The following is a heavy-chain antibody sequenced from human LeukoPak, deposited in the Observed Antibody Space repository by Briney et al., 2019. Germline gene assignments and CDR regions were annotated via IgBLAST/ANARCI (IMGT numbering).Heavy chain of an antibody. D-gene: IGHD6-13*01. CDR1: GGSISSYY. CDR2: IYYSGST. J-gene: IGHJ6*02. V-gene: IGHV4-59*01. CDR3: ASHSSSWYKPYYYYGMDV. Sequence: SEALSLTCTVSGGSISSYYWSWIRQPPGKGLEWIGYIYYSGSTNYNPSLKSRVTISVDTSKNQFSLKLSSVTAADTAVYYCASHSSSWYKPYYYYGMDVWGQGTTVTVSS.